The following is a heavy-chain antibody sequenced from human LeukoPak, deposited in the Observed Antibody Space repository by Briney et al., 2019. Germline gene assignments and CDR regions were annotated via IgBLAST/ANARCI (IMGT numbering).Heavy chain of an antibody. CDR2: INHSGST. V-gene: IGHV4-34*01. CDR1: GGSFSGYY. J-gene: IGHJ5*02. CDR3: ARGYCSSTSCYTGGWFDP. D-gene: IGHD2-2*02. Sequence: SETLSLTCAVYGGSFSGYYWSWIRQPPGKGLEWIGEINHSGSTNYNPSLKSRVTISVDTSKNQFSLKLSAVTAADTAVYYCARGYCSSTSCYTGGWFDPWGQGTLVTVSS.